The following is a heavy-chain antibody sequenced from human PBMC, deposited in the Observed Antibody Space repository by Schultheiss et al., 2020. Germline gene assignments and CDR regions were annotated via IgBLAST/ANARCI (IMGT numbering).Heavy chain of an antibody. D-gene: IGHD1-26*01. J-gene: IGHJ4*02. CDR2: ISGNGGST. CDR1: GFTFSNYA. CDR3: AKDRVGASPQYYFDY. Sequence: GESLKISCAASGFTFSNYAMSWVRQAPGKGLEWVSGISGNGGSTNYADSVKGRFTISRDNSKNTLYLQMNSLRAEDTAEYYCAKDRVGASPQYYFDYWGQGTLVTVSS. V-gene: IGHV3-23*01.